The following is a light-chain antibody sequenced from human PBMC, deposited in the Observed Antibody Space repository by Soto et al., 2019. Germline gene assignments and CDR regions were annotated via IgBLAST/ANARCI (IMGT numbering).Light chain of an antibody. J-gene: IGKJ1*01. CDR2: DAS. V-gene: IGKV3-15*01. CDR1: QSVSSS. Sequence: IVMTQSPATLSVSPGERATLSCRASQSVSSSLAWYQQQPGQAPRLLIYDASTRATGIPARFSGSGSGTEFTLTISGLQSEDFAVYYCQQYNNWRTFGQGTKVDIK. CDR3: QQYNNWRT.